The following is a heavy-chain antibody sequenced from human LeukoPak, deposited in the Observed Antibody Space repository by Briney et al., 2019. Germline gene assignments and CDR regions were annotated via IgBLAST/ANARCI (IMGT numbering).Heavy chain of an antibody. J-gene: IGHJ4*02. CDR2: IIPIFGTA. D-gene: IGHD5-24*01. CDR3: ASVDGYNYFDY. CDR1: GGTFSSYA. V-gene: IGHV1-69*01. Sequence: SVKVSCKASGGTFSSYAISWVRQAPGQGLEWMGGIIPIFGTANYAQRFQGRVTITADESTSTAYMELSSLRSEDTAVYYCASVDGYNYFDYWGQGTLVTVSS.